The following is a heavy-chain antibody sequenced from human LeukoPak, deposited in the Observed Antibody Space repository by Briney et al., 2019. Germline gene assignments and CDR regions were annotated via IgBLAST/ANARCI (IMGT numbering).Heavy chain of an antibody. D-gene: IGHD1-1*01. CDR3: AREVLKGTYYYYYGMDV. CDR1: GFTFSSYW. CDR2: IKQDGSEK. V-gene: IGHV3-7*01. J-gene: IGHJ6*02. Sequence: GGSLRLSCAASGFTFSSYWMSWVRQAPGKGLEWVANIKQDGSEKYYVDSVKGRFTISRDNAKNSLYLQMNSLRAEDTAVYYCAREVLKGTYYYYYGMDVWGQGTTVTVSS.